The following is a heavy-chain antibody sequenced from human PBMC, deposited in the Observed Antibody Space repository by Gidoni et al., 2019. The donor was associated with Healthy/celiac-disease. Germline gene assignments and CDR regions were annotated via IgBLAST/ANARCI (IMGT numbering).Heavy chain of an antibody. CDR2: INHSGST. J-gene: IGHJ4*02. CDR3: ASGVAVASYGIYFDY. CDR1: GGPFSGYY. V-gene: IGHV4-34*01. Sequence: QVQLQQWGAGLLKPSETLSLTCAVYGGPFSGYYWSWIRQPPGKGLEWIGEINHSGSTNYNPSLKSRVTISVDTSKNQFSLKLSSVTAADTAVYYCASGVAVASYGIYFDYWGQGTLVTVSS. D-gene: IGHD6-19*01.